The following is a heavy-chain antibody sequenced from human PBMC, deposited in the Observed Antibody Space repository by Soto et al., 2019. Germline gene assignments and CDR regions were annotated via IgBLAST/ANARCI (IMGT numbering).Heavy chain of an antibody. D-gene: IGHD5-12*01. CDR1: GGSISSYY. CDR3: ARSIEMATIQHFDY. Sequence: SETLSLTCTVSGGSISSYYWSWIRQPPGKGLEWIGYIHYSGSTNYNPSLKSRVTISVDTSKNQFSLKLSSVTAADTAVYYCARSIEMATIQHFDYWGQGTLVTVSS. CDR2: IHYSGST. J-gene: IGHJ4*02. V-gene: IGHV4-59*01.